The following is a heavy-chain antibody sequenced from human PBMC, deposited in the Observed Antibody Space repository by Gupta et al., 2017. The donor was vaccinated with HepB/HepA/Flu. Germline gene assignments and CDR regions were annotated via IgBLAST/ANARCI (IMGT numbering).Heavy chain of an antibody. V-gene: IGHV3-15*01. Sequence: EVQLVESGGGLVKPGGSLRLSCAASGFTFSNAWMSWVRQAPGKGLEWVGRIKSKTDGGTTDYAAPVKGRFTISRDESKNTLYLQMNSLKTEDTAVYYCTTVMTGVTIFGVVMVDAFDIWGQGTMVTVSS. J-gene: IGHJ3*02. CDR2: IKSKTDGGTT. CDR1: GFTFSNAW. CDR3: TTVMTGVTIFGVVMVDAFDI. D-gene: IGHD3-3*01.